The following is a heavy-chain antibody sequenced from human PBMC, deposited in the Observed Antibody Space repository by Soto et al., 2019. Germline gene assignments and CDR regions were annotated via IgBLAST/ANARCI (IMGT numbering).Heavy chain of an antibody. V-gene: IGHV3-23*01. CDR1: GFTFSSYA. CDR3: AKDRATVIPLGYFDY. D-gene: IGHD4-4*01. J-gene: IGHJ4*02. CDR2: ISGSGGST. Sequence: EVQLLESGGGLGQPGGSLRLSCAASGFTFSSYAMSWVRQAPGKGLEWVSAISGSGGSTYYADSVKGRFTISRDNSKNTLYLQMYSLRAEDTALYYCAKDRATVIPLGYFDYWGQGTLVTVSS.